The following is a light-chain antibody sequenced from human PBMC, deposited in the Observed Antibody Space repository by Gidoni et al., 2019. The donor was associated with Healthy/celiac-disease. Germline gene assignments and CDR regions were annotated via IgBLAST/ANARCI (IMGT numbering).Light chain of an antibody. J-gene: IGKJ4*01. CDR1: QSCSSSY. V-gene: IGKV3-20*01. Sequence: EILLTPSPGTLSLSPGERATLSCRASQSCSSSYLAWYQQKPGQAPRLLIYGASSRATGIPERFSGSGSGTDFTLTISRLEPEDFAVYYCQQYGTSGRTFGGGTKVEIK. CDR3: QQYGTSGRT. CDR2: GAS.